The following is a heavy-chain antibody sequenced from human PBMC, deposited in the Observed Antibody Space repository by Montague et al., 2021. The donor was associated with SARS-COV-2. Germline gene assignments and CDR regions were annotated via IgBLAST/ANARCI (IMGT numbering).Heavy chain of an antibody. D-gene: IGHD6-13*01. CDR1: GDSISSYY. CDR3: ARGRYSSSWYGTKYYFDY. V-gene: IGHV4-34*01. Sequence: SETLSLTCDVYGDSISSYYWSWIRQPPGKGLEWIGEVTHSGSTNYNPSLKSRVTISLDTSTNQFSLKLSSVTAADTAVYYCARGRYSSSWYGTKYYFDYWGQGTLVTVSS. J-gene: IGHJ4*02. CDR2: VTHSGST.